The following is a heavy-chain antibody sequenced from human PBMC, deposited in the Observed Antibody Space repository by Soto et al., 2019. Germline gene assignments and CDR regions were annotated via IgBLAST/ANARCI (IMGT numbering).Heavy chain of an antibody. CDR3: ARVVVVIPPGYYYAMDV. CDR2: INPDNGNT. Sequence: ASVKVSCKASGYTFTRSGIIWVRQAPGQGLEWLGWINPDNGNTNYAQHLQGRVSLTTDTSTSTAYMDLRSLRDEDTAVYYCARVVVVIPPGYYYAMDVWGQGTTVTVSS. J-gene: IGHJ6*02. D-gene: IGHD3-22*01. CDR1: GYTFTRSG. V-gene: IGHV1-18*01.